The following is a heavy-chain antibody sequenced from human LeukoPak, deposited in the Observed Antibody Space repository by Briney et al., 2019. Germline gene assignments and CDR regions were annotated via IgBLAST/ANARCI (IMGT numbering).Heavy chain of an antibody. J-gene: IGHJ4*02. CDR2: INEDGRKK. CDR1: GFTFSRYW. V-gene: IGHV3-7*03. CDR3: AKDLGAAAGDDC. Sequence: GGSLRLSCGASGFTFSRYWMTWVRQAPGKGLEWVANINEDGRKKNYVDSVKGRFTISRDNSKNTLYLQMNSLRAEDTAVYYCAKDLGAAAGDDCWGQGALVTVSS. D-gene: IGHD6-13*01.